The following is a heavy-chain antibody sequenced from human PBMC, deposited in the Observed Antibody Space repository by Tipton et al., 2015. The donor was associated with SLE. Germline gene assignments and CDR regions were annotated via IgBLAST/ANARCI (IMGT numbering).Heavy chain of an antibody. Sequence: TLSLTCAVYGGSFSGYYWSWIRQPPGKGLEWIGEINHRGSTNYNPSLKSRVTISGDTSKNQFSLRLSSVTAADTAVYYCARGYTLSWGQGTLVTVPS. J-gene: IGHJ5*02. D-gene: IGHD3-16*01. CDR1: GGSFSGYY. V-gene: IGHV4-34*01. CDR3: ARGYTLS. CDR2: INHRGST.